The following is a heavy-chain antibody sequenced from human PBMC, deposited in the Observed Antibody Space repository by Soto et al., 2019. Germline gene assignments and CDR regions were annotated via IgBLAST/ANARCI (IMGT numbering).Heavy chain of an antibody. D-gene: IGHD2-15*01. CDR1: GGSISSSSYY. V-gene: IGHV4-39*01. CDR3: ARRMTGYCSGGSCFPRYYYYYMDV. Sequence: SETLSLTCTVSGGSISSSSYYWGWIRQPPGKGLEWIGSIYYSGSTYYNPSLKSRVTISVDTSKNQFSLKLSSVTAADTAVYYCARRMTGYCSGGSCFPRYYYYYMDVWGKGTTVTVSS. CDR2: IYYSGST. J-gene: IGHJ6*03.